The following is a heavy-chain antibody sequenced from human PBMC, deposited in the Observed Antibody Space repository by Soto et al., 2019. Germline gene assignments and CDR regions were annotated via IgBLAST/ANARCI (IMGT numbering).Heavy chain of an antibody. V-gene: IGHV2-5*02. CDR1: GFSLTTSGVG. J-gene: IGHJ4*02. CDR2: IYWDDDK. D-gene: IGHD3-3*01. CDR3: AHIVLRTVFGLVTTTAIQFDF. Sequence: QITLNESGPTQVKPRQTLTLTCTFSGFSLTTSGVGVGWIRQSPGKAPGWLALIYWDDDKRYSPSLKSRLTPTKDTSKNQVVLTMADLDPADTAIYDCAHIVLRTVFGLVTTTAIQFDFWGQGTPVAVSS.